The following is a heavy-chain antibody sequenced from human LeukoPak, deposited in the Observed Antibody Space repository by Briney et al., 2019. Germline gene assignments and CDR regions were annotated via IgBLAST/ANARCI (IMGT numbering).Heavy chain of an antibody. J-gene: IGHJ4*02. CDR1: GFTVSSNY. CDR2: IYSGGST. V-gene: IGHV3-66*01. D-gene: IGHD2-15*01. Sequence: GGSLRLSCAASGFTVSSNYMSWVRQAPGKGLEWVSVIYSGGSTYYADSVKGRFTISRDNSKNTLYLQMNSLRAEDTAVYYCASDVVEEGPTYWGQGTLVTVPS. CDR3: ASDVVEEGPTY.